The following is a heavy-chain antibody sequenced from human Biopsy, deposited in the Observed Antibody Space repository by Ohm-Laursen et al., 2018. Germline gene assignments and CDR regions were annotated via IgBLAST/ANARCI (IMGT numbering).Heavy chain of an antibody. V-gene: IGHV4-59*01. CDR1: GDSISSYY. CDR3: ARDRGYYSDRTVPGYFDL. CDR2: VYYTGST. J-gene: IGHJ2*01. Sequence: SDTLSLTCPVSGDSISSYYWSWIRQPSGKGLEWIGYVYYTGSTDYNPSLQSRVTISVDTSKNHFSLRLRSVTPADTAIYYCARDRGYYSDRTVPGYFDLWGRGTLVTVSS. D-gene: IGHD3-22*01.